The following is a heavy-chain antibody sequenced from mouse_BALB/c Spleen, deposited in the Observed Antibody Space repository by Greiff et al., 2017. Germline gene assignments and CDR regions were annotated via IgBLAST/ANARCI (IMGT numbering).Heavy chain of an antibody. J-gene: IGHJ4*01. Sequence: DVQLQESGAELVKPGASVKLSCTASGFNIKDTYMHWVKQRPEQGLEWIGRIDPANGNTKYDPKFQGKATITADTSSNTAYLQLSSLTSEDTAVYYCASGLSKAMDYWGQGTSVTVSS. CDR2: IDPANGNT. CDR3: ASGLSKAMDY. V-gene: IGHV14-3*02. CDR1: GFNIKDTY. D-gene: IGHD6-1*01.